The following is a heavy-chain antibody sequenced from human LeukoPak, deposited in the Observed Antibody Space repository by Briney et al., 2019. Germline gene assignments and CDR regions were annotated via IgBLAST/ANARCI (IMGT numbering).Heavy chain of an antibody. CDR3: ARDSDSGYGPFAS. J-gene: IGHJ4*02. CDR2: IHSGGTT. D-gene: IGHD5-12*01. CDR1: GFTVSNKY. V-gene: IGHV3-53*01. Sequence: GGSLRLSCVASGFTVSNKYMSWVRQAPGKGLEWVSVIHSGGTTNYADSVQGRFTISRDNSKTTVYLHMNSLRAEDTAVYYCARDSDSGYGPFASWGQGTLVTVS.